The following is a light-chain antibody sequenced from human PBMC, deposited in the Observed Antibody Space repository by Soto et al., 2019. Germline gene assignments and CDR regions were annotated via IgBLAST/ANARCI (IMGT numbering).Light chain of an antibody. Sequence: QSALTQPASVSGSPGQSITISCGGTSSDIGTYDHVAWFQQFPGKTPKLMIYSVSNRPSGVSYRFSGSKSGNTASLTISGLQAEDEADYYCISYTVSRSYVFGTGTKLTVL. J-gene: IGLJ1*01. CDR2: SVS. V-gene: IGLV2-14*01. CDR3: ISYTVSRSYV. CDR1: SSDIGTYDH.